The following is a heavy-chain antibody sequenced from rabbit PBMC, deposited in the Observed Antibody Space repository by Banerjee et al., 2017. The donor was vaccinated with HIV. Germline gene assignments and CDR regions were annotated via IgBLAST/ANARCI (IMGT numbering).Heavy chain of an antibody. CDR1: GFTLSSSDY. J-gene: IGHJ4*01. CDR2: IYAGSSDIT. CDR3: ARYSSSTDYFNL. D-gene: IGHD1-1*01. Sequence: QEQLVESGGGLVQPEGIVTLTRTASGFTLSSSDYMCWVRQAPGKGLEWIACIYAGSSDITYYASWAKGRFTISKSTSLNTVTLQMTSLTAADTATYFCARYSSSTDYFNLWGPGTLVTVS. V-gene: IGHV1S45*01.